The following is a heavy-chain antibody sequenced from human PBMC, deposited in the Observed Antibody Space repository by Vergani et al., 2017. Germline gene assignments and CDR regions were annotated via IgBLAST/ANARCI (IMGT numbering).Heavy chain of an antibody. CDR2: IYHSGDT. D-gene: IGHD3-9*01. V-gene: IGHV4-38-2*02. CDR3: ARRVGIVTGYYSFDY. J-gene: IGHJ4*02. CDR1: NYSISSGYF. Sequence: QVQLHESGPGLVKPSETLSLTCTVSNYSISSGYFWDWIRQPPGKGLEWIGDIYHSGDTFYNPSLKSRVTMSVDTSKNQFSLKLSSVTAADTAIYYCARRVGIVTGYYSFDYWGQGTLVTVSS.